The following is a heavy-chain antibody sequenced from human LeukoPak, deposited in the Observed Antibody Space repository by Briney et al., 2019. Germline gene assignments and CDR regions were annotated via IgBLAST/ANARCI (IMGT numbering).Heavy chain of an antibody. D-gene: IGHD3-22*01. CDR1: GYTFTSYG. CDR2: ISAYNGNT. J-gene: IGHJ4*02. V-gene: IGHV1-18*01. CDR3: ARFASTTYYYDSRVDFDY. Sequence: ASVKVSCKASGYTFTSYGISWVRQAPGQGLEWMGWISAYNGNTNYAQKLQGRVTMTTDTSTSTAYMELRSLRSDDTAVYYCARFASTTYYYDSRVDFDYWGQGTLVTVSS.